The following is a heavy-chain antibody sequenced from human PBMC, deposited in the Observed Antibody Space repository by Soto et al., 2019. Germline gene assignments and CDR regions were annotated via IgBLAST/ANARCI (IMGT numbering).Heavy chain of an antibody. Sequence: EVQLVESGGGLVQPGMSLRLSCAASGFNFDDYAMHWVRQAPGKGLEWVSFISWNSGSRGYADSVRGRFTISRDNAKNSLYLHMTSLTTEDTAFYFCAKDRAQYGLENFDYWGQGTLVTVSS. CDR1: GFNFDDYA. CDR3: AKDRAQYGLENFDY. CDR2: ISWNSGSR. D-gene: IGHD4-17*01. V-gene: IGHV3-9*01. J-gene: IGHJ4*02.